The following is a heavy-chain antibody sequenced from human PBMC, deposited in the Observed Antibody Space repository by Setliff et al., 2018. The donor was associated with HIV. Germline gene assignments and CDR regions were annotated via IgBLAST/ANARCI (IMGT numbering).Heavy chain of an antibody. V-gene: IGHV3-30*02. J-gene: IGHJ4*02. Sequence: SLRLSCVVSGFTFSHYGMHWVRQAPGKGLEWVTFIASDVSKTHIADSVKGRFTISRDNSKNMLYLQMNSLSADDTAVYYCTRDPTPKELWFFSGYYSDYWGQGTPVTV. CDR3: TRDPTPKELWFFSGYYSDY. D-gene: IGHD3-10*01. CDR1: GFTFSHYG. CDR2: IASDVSKT.